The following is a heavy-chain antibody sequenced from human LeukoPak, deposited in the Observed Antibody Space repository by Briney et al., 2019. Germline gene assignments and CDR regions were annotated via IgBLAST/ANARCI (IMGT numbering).Heavy chain of an antibody. CDR2: IYYSGIT. V-gene: IGHV4-59*01. CDR3: ARTTKYYDYVWGSSNWFDP. J-gene: IGHJ5*02. D-gene: IGHD3-16*01. CDR1: GGSISSYY. Sequence: PSETLSLTCTVSGGSISSYYWSWIRQPPGKGLEWIGYIYYSGITNYNPSLKSRVTTSVDTSKNQFSLKLSSVTAADTAVYYCARTTKYYDYVWGSSNWFDPWGQGTLVIVSS.